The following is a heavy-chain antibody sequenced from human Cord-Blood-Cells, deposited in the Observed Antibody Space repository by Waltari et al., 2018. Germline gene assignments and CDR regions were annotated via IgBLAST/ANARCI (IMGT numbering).Heavy chain of an antibody. CDR2: IIPIVGTA. V-gene: IGHV1-69*01. Sequence: QVQLVQSGAEVKKPGSPVLASCKASGGHFSSYAIRSVRQAPGPGPEWMGGIIPIVGTANYAQKFQGRVTITADESTSTAYMELSSLRSEDTAVYYCARDPQYCSSTSCKDWYFDLWGRGTLVTVSS. CDR3: ARDPQYCSSTSCKDWYFDL. J-gene: IGHJ2*01. CDR1: GGHFSSYA. D-gene: IGHD2-2*01.